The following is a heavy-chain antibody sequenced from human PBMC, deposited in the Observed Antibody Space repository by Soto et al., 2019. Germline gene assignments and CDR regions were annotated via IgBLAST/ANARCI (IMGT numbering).Heavy chain of an antibody. J-gene: IGHJ4*02. CDR2: IYHSGST. CDR3: ARGGGAAAAREFAY. V-gene: IGHV4-30-2*01. Sequence: PSETLSLTCAVSGGSISSGGYSWSWIRQPPGKGLEWIGYIYHSGSTYYNPSLKSRVTISVDRSKNQFSLKLSSVTAADTAVYYCARGGGAAAAREFAYRGKGTLVTVSS. D-gene: IGHD6-13*01. CDR1: GGSISSGGYS.